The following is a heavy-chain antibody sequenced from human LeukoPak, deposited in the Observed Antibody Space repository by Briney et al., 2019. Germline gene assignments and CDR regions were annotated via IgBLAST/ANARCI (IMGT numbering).Heavy chain of an antibody. Sequence: ASVKVSCKASGYTFTDYYMHWVRQAPAQGLEWMGGINPNSGGTNYAQKFQGRVTMTRDTSISTAYMELSRLRSDDTAVYYCARVTAYSSSPFYYYYYYMDVWGKGTTVTVSS. D-gene: IGHD6-13*01. J-gene: IGHJ6*03. CDR2: INPNSGGT. CDR3: ARVTAYSSSPFYYYYYYMDV. CDR1: GYTFTDYY. V-gene: IGHV1-2*02.